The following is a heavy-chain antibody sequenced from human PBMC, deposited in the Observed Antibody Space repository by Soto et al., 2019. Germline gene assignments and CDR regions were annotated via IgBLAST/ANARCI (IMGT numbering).Heavy chain of an antibody. CDR1: GYTFTGYY. Sequence: GASVKVSCKASGYTFTGYYMHWVRQAPGQGLEWMGWINPNSGGTNYAQKFQGWVTMTRDTSISTAYMELSRLRSDDTAVYYCARGGQDGVATIRYYYYYMDVWGKGTTVTVSS. CDR2: INPNSGGT. CDR3: ARGGQDGVATIRYYYYYMDV. J-gene: IGHJ6*03. V-gene: IGHV1-2*04. D-gene: IGHD5-12*01.